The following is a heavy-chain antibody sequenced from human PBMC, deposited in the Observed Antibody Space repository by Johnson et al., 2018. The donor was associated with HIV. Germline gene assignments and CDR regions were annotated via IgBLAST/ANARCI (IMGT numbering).Heavy chain of an antibody. CDR1: GFTVSNNY. CDR3: ARGTQYYDSSGPLDAFDI. V-gene: IGHV3-66*01. J-gene: IGHJ3*02. CDR2: IYSGGST. Sequence: VQLVESGGGLVQPGGSLRLSCAASGFTVSNNYMSWVRQAPGKGLEWVSVIYSGGSTYYADSVKGSFTISRDNSKNTLYLQMNSLRAEDTAVYYCARGTQYYDSSGPLDAFDIWGQGTMVTVSS. D-gene: IGHD3-22*01.